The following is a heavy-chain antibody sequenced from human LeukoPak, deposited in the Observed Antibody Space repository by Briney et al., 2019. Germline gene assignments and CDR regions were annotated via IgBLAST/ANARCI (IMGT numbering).Heavy chain of an antibody. D-gene: IGHD1-26*01. V-gene: IGHV3-11*04. Sequence: GGSLRLSRAASGFTFSDYYMSWIRQAPGKGLEWVSYISSSGSTIYYADSVKGRFTISRDNAKNSLYLQMNSLRAEDTAVYYCARVCSESYSRAFDIWGQGTMVTVSS. J-gene: IGHJ3*02. CDR2: ISSSGSTI. CDR1: GFTFSDYY. CDR3: ARVCSESYSRAFDI.